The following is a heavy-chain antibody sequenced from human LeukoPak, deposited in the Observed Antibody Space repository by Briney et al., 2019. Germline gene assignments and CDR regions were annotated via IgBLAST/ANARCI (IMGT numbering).Heavy chain of an antibody. J-gene: IGHJ6*03. V-gene: IGHV4-59*01. D-gene: IGHD3-10*01. Sequence: SETLSLTCTVSGGSISSYYWSWIRQPPGKGLEWIGYIYYSGYTNYNPSLKSRVTISVDTSKNQFSLKLSSVTAADTAVYYCARTTMVRGTYYMDVWGKGTTVTVSS. CDR1: GGSISSYY. CDR2: IYYSGYT. CDR3: ARTTMVRGTYYMDV.